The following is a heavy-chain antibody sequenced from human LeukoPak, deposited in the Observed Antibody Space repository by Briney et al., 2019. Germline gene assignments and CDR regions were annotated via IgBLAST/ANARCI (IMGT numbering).Heavy chain of an antibody. CDR1: GYSISSGYY. J-gene: IGHJ5*02. CDR2: IYHSGST. V-gene: IGHV4-38-2*02. CDR3: ARDLYNRAMVTGWFDP. D-gene: IGHD5-18*01. Sequence: SETLSLTCTVSGYSISSGYYCGWIRQPPGKGLEWIGSIYHSGSTYYNPSLKSRVTISVDTSKNQFSLKLSSVTAADTAVYYCARDLYNRAMVTGWFDPWGQGTLVTVSS.